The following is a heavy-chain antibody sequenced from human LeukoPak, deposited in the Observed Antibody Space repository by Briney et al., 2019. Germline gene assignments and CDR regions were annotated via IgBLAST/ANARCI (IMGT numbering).Heavy chain of an antibody. V-gene: IGHV3-7*02. CDR2: IKQDGSKK. Sequence: GGSLRLSCAASGFTFSSYWMSWVRQAPGKGLEWVANIKQDGSKKYYVDSVKGRFTISRDNSKNTLYLQMNRLRAEDTAVYYCARPQGGRQLWLHFDYWGQGTLVTVSS. D-gene: IGHD5-18*01. J-gene: IGHJ4*02. CDR1: GFTFSSYW. CDR3: ARPQGGRQLWLHFDY.